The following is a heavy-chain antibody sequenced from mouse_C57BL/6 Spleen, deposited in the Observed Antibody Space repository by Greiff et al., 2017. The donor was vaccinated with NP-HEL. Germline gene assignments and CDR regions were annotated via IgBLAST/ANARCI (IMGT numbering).Heavy chain of an antibody. V-gene: IGHV1-59*01. J-gene: IGHJ4*01. CDR1: GYTFTSYW. CDR2: IDPSDSYT. CDR3: ARGVVATRSLAMDY. D-gene: IGHD1-1*01. Sequence: QVQLQQPGAELVRPGTSVKLSCKASGYTFTSYWMHWVKQRPGQGLEWIGVIDPSDSYTNYNQKFKGKATLTVDTSSSTAYMQLSSLTSEDSAVYYCARGVVATRSLAMDYWGQGTSVTVSS.